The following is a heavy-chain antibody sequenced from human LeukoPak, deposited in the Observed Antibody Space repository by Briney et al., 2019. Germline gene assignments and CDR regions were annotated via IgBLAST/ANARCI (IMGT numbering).Heavy chain of an antibody. V-gene: IGHV1-69*04. J-gene: IGHJ4*02. Sequence: ASVKVSCKASGGTFSSYAISWVRQAPGQGLEWMGRIIPILGIANYAQKLQGRVTMTTDTSTSTAYMELRSLRSDDTAVYYCARVRRYFDWPTPPNFDYWGQGTLVTVSS. D-gene: IGHD3-9*01. CDR3: ARVRRYFDWPTPPNFDY. CDR2: IIPILGIA. CDR1: GGTFSSYA.